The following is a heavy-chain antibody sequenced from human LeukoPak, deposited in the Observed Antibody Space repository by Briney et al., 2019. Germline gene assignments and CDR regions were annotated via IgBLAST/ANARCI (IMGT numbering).Heavy chain of an antibody. Sequence: PGGSLRLSCAASGFTFSSYWMHWVRQAPEKGLIWVSRINPDGSYTSYLDSVKGRFTISRDNARSTLYLQMNSLRAEDSAVYYCARDSSDISNWGPGTVVTVSS. CDR1: GFTFSSYW. J-gene: IGHJ3*01. CDR3: ARDSSDISN. D-gene: IGHD5-12*01. V-gene: IGHV3-74*01. CDR2: INPDGSYT.